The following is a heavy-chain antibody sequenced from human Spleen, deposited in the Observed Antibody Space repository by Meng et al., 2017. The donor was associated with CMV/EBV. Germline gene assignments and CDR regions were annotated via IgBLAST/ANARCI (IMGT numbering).Heavy chain of an antibody. CDR3: ARIKAYYYDSSGYYYRAFDI. CDR2: ISSSSYI. V-gene: IGHV3-21*01. D-gene: IGHD3-22*01. CDR1: GFTFSSYS. J-gene: IGHJ3*02. Sequence: GESLKISCAASGFTFSSYSMNWVRQAPGKGLEWVSSISSSSYIYYADSVKGRFTISRDNAKNSLYLQMNSLRAEDTAVYYCARIKAYYYDSSGYYYRAFDIWGQGTMVTVSS.